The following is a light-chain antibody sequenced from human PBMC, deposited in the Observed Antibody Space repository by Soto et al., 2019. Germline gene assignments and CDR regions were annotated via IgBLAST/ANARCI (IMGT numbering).Light chain of an antibody. CDR3: YSYVGSIS. CDR1: SSDVGSHNF. Sequence: QSALTQPASVSGSPGQSITISCTGTSSDVGSHNFVSWYQQHPGKAPELMIYEVSKRPSGVYNRFSGSKSGNTASLTISGLQAEDEADYSCYSYVGSISFGGGTKLTVL. J-gene: IGLJ2*01. CDR2: EVS. V-gene: IGLV2-23*02.